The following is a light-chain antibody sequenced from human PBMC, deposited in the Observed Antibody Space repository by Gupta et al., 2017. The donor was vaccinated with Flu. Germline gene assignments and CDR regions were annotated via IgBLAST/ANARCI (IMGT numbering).Light chain of an antibody. Sequence: QSVLTQPPSASATPGQRVIITCSGGSSNIGSCHANWYQQLPGMAPKLLIYGNDQRPSGVPDRFSASTSGTSASLAISGLQSEDEANYYCSSWDVSQREWLFGGGTKVTVL. J-gene: IGLJ2*01. V-gene: IGLV1-44*01. CDR3: SSWDVSQREWL. CDR2: GND. CDR1: SSNIGSCH.